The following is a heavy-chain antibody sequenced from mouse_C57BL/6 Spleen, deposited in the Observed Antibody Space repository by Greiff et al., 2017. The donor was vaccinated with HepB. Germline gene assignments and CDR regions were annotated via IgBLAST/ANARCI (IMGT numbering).Heavy chain of an antibody. CDR2: INPSNGGT. D-gene: IGHD1-1*01. CDR3: ARGGITTVGADYYFDY. CDR1: GYTFTSYW. V-gene: IGHV1-53*01. Sequence: VQLQQSGTELVKPGASVKLSCKASGYTFTSYWMHWVKQRPGQGLEWIGNINPSNGGTNYNEKFKSKATLTVDKSSSTAYMQLSSLTSEDSAVYYCARGGITTVGADYYFDYWSQGTTLTVAS. J-gene: IGHJ2*01.